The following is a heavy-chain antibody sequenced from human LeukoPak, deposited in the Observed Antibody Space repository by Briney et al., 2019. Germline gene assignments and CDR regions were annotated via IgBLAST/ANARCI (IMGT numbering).Heavy chain of an antibody. D-gene: IGHD4-23*01. CDR1: GYTFTGYY. Sequence: GASVKVSCKASGYTFTGYYMHWVRQAPGQGLEWLGWINPNSGGINYAQKFQGRVTMTRDTSISTAYMELSRLRSDDTAMYYCARGLRGLTPGGNDYWGQGTLVTVSS. CDR3: ARGLRGLTPGGNDY. V-gene: IGHV1-2*02. J-gene: IGHJ4*02. CDR2: INPNSGGI.